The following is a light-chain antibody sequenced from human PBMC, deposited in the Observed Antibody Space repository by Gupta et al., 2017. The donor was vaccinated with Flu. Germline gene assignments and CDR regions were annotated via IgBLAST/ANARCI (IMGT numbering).Light chain of an antibody. V-gene: IGKV1-39*01. CDR1: QSIRSY. CDR2: AAS. J-gene: IGKJ2*03. CDR3: HHSDSTPHAS. Sequence: DIQMTQSPSSLSASVGDRVTITCRASQSIRSYLNWYQQKPGKAPKLLIYAASSWQSGVTSRFSGNGFGTYFPLTISSRQPEDFASYYCHHSDSTPHASFGQGTKLEIK.